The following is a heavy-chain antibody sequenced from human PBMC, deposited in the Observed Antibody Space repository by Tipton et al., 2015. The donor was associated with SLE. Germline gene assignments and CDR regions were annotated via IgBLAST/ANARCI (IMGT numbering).Heavy chain of an antibody. J-gene: IGHJ4*02. CDR3: ASLAGTYSSYFRDY. Sequence: TLSLTCTVSSGSVSSGAYYWSWIRQHPGKGLEWIGYVFSSGTTYYNPSLQGRLSMSLDTSKNQLSLQLSSVTSADTAVYYCASLAGTYSSYFRDYWGRGALVSVSS. CDR2: VFSSGTT. D-gene: IGHD1-26*01. V-gene: IGHV4-31*03. CDR1: SGSVSSGAYY.